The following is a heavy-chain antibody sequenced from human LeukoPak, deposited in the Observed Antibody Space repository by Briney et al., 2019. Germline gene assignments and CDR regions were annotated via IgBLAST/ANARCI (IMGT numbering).Heavy chain of an antibody. D-gene: IGHD3-10*01. CDR1: GDSIGAINW. Sequence: SETLSLTCDVSGDSIGAINWWNWVRQPPGKGLEWIGEIYHTGSTNYSPSLKSRVTISVDKSKNQFSLRLSSVTAADTAVYYCAREMGVRGVMDAFDIWGQGTIVTVSS. J-gene: IGHJ3*02. V-gene: IGHV4-4*02. CDR2: IYHTGST. CDR3: AREMGVRGVMDAFDI.